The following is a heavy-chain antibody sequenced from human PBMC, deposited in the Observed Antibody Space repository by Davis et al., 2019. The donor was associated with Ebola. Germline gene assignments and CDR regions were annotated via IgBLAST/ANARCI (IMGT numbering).Heavy chain of an antibody. J-gene: IGHJ4*02. V-gene: IGHV3-30*04. CDR1: GFTFSSYT. CDR2: ISFDGSNK. Sequence: GGSLRLSCAASGFTFSSYTLHWVRQAPGKGLEWVAVISFDGSNKFYADFVKGRFTISRDDSHNTLYLQMNSLRTEDTAVYHCASGEGSYGYLDSWGQGTLVTVSS. D-gene: IGHD5-18*01. CDR3: ASGEGSYGYLDS.